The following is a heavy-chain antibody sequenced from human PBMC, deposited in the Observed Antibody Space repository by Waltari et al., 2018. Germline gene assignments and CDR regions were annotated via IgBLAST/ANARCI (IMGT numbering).Heavy chain of an antibody. CDR2: INWNSANK. Sequence: EVQLVESGGGLEQTGRSLRLSCAASGFTLNDYAMHWVRRPQGKGLEWVSGINWNSANKGNAVSVRGRFTTSRDNAKNSLYLQMSDLRPEDTAFYYCAKADTGYDYPNYFDSWGQGALVIVSS. D-gene: IGHD5-12*01. CDR1: GFTLNDYA. CDR3: AKADTGYDYPNYFDS. V-gene: IGHV3-9*01. J-gene: IGHJ4*02.